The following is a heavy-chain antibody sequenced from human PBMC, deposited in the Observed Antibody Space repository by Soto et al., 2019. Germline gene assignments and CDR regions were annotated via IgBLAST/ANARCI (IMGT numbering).Heavy chain of an antibody. Sequence: QVQLVESGGGVVQPGRSLRLSCAASGFTFSSYAMHWVRQAPGKGREWVAVISYDGSNKYYADSVKGRFTISRDNSKNTLYLQMNSLRAEDTAVYYCARGLAAMYNWFDPWGQGTLVTVSS. D-gene: IGHD2-2*01. CDR1: GFTFSSYA. J-gene: IGHJ5*02. CDR3: ARGLAAMYNWFDP. CDR2: ISYDGSNK. V-gene: IGHV3-30-3*01.